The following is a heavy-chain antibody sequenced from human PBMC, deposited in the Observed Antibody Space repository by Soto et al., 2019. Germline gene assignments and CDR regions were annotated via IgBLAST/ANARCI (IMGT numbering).Heavy chain of an antibody. V-gene: IGHV1-69*12. CDR1: GGTSSSYA. D-gene: IGHD2-15*01. J-gene: IGHJ4*02. Sequence: QVQLVQSGAEVKKPGSSVKVSCKASGGTSSSYAISWVRQAPGQGLEWMGGIIPIFGTANYAQKFQGRVTITADESTSTAYMELSSLRSEDTAVYYCARESRYCSGGSCYFLPGIDYWGQGTLVTVSS. CDR2: IIPIFGTA. CDR3: ARESRYCSGGSCYFLPGIDY.